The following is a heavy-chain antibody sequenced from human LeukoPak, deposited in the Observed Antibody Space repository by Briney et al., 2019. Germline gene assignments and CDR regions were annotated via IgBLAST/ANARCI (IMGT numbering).Heavy chain of an antibody. D-gene: IGHD3-10*01. CDR3: AKDSTYYGSGSDNWFDP. Sequence: GGSLRLSCAASGFTFSSYAMSWVRQAPGKGLEWVSAISGSGGSTYYADSVKGRFTISRDNSKNTLYLHMNSLRAEDTAVYYCAKDSTYYGSGSDNWFDPWGQGTLVTVSS. CDR2: ISGSGGST. J-gene: IGHJ5*02. CDR1: GFTFSSYA. V-gene: IGHV3-23*01.